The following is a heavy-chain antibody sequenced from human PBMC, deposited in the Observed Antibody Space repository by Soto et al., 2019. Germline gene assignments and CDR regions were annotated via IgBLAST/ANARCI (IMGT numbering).Heavy chain of an antibody. V-gene: IGHV1-18*01. CDR3: ARDSYLRSYYDILTGYYYYYGMDV. CDR1: GYTFTSYG. Sequence: GASVKVSCKASGYTFTSYGISWVRQAPGQGLEWMGWISAYNGNTNYAQKLQGRVTMTTDTSTSTAYMELRSLRSDDTAVYYCARDSYLRSYYDILTGYYYYYGMDVWGQGTTVTVSS. CDR2: ISAYNGNT. D-gene: IGHD3-9*01. J-gene: IGHJ6*02.